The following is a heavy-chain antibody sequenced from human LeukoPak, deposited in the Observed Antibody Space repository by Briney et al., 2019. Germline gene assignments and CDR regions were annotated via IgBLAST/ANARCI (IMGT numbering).Heavy chain of an antibody. CDR1: GYTFITYE. CDR2: MNPKSGNT. J-gene: IGHJ4*02. CDR3: ARAHTYYDILTGYYEFDY. V-gene: IGHV1-8*01. D-gene: IGHD3-9*01. Sequence: ASVKVSCKASGYTFITYEINWVRQATGQGLEWMGWMNPKSGNTGYAQKFQGRVTMTKNTSISTAYMELSSLRSEDTAVYYCARAHTYYDILTGYYEFDYGGQGTLVTVSS.